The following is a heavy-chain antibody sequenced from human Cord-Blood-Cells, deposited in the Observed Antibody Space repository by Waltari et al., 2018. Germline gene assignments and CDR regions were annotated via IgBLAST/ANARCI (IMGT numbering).Heavy chain of an antibody. CDR2: IKQEGSEK. CDR1: GFTFSSYW. V-gene: IGHV3-7*01. CDR3: ARDGRSGSYSDY. Sequence: EVQLVESGGGLVQPGGSLRLACAASGFTFSSYWMSWVRQAPGKGLEWVANIKQEGSEKYYGDSVKGRFTSSRDNAKNSLYLQMNSLRAEDTAVYYCARDGRSGSYSDYWGQGTLVTVSS. D-gene: IGHD1-26*01. J-gene: IGHJ4*02.